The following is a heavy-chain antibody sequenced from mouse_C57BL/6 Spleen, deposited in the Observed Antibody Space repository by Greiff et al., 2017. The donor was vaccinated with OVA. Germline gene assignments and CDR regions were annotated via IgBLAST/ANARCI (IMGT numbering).Heavy chain of an antibody. Sequence: VQLQQPGAELVKPGASVKVSCKASGYTFTSYWMHWVKQRPGQGLEWIGRIHPSDRDTNYNQKFKGKATLTVDKSSSTAYMQLSSLTSEDSAVYYCAINLYQPENWYFDVWGTGTTVTVSS. CDR2: IHPSDRDT. CDR3: AINLYQPENWYFDV. J-gene: IGHJ1*03. V-gene: IGHV1-74*01. CDR1: GYTFTSYW. D-gene: IGHD2-12*01.